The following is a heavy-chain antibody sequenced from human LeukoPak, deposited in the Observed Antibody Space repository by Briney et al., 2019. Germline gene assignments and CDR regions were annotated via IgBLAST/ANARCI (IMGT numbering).Heavy chain of an antibody. CDR1: GFTFSSYW. V-gene: IGHV3-7*03. D-gene: IGHD6-19*01. J-gene: IGHJ4*02. Sequence: PGGSLRLSCAASGFTFSSYWMSWVRQTPGKGLEWVANIKQDGSEKHYVDSVKGRFTISRDNAKNSLYLQMNSLRAEDAAVYYCAKRRATGVAGYIDYWGQGTLVTVSS. CDR3: AKRRATGVAGYIDY. CDR2: IKQDGSEK.